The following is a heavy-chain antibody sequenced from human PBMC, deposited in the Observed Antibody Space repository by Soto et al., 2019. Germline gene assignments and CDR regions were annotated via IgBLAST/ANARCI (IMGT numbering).Heavy chain of an antibody. CDR2: INGGNGKT. CDR3: TRDFGRNYIAY. Sequence: QVQLVQSGAEVKKPGASVRVSCKASGDTFTGYAIHWVRQAPGQRLEWMGYINGGNGKTEYSQNFQGRITLSRDTPASTVYMDLSSLRSEDTAVYYCTRDFGRNYIAYWGQGTLIVVSP. J-gene: IGHJ4*02. CDR1: GDTFTGYA. V-gene: IGHV1-3*01. D-gene: IGHD3-10*01.